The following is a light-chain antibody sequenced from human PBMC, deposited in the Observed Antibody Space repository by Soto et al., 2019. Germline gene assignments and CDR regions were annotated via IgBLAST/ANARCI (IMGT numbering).Light chain of an antibody. CDR1: QSISSSY. V-gene: IGKV3-20*01. CDR2: GTS. Sequence: EIVLTQSPGTLSLSPGEGATLSCRASQSISSSYLAWYQQKPGLAPRLLIYGTSSRAPGIPDRFSGTGFGTDFTLTISRLEPEDFAVYFCQQYGNSPLTFGGGTKVDIK. J-gene: IGKJ4*01. CDR3: QQYGNSPLT.